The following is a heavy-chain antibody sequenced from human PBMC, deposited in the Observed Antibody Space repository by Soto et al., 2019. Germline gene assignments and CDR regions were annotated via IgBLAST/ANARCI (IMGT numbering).Heavy chain of an antibody. V-gene: IGHV3-23*01. Sequence: PSCAASGFTFSSYAMSLVRHAPGKGLEWVSAISGSGGSTYYADSVKGRFTISRDNSKNTLYLQMNSLRAEDTAVYYCATQDADYYDSSGYRIDYWGQGTRVTVS. CDR2: ISGSGGST. D-gene: IGHD3-22*01. CDR1: GFTFSSYA. CDR3: ATQDADYYDSSGYRIDY. J-gene: IGHJ4*02.